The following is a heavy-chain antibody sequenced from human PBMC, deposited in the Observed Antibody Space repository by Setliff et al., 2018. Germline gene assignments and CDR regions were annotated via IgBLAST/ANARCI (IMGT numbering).Heavy chain of an antibody. CDR3: ARDTPYDYTWKTYRYPDY. D-gene: IGHD3-16*02. CDR1: GFTFTSYA. CDR2: ISGGATRT. J-gene: IGHJ4*02. V-gene: IGHV3-23*01. Sequence: GGSLRLSCGASGFTFTSYAMSWVRQAPGKGLEWVSAISGGATRTYYADSVKGRFTISRDNSKSTLYLQMNSLRVEDTAVYYCARDTPYDYTWKTYRYPDYWGRGTLVTVSS.